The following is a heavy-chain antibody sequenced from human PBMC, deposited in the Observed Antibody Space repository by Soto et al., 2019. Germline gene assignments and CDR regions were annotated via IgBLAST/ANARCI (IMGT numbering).Heavy chain of an antibody. CDR1: GYTFTSYG. J-gene: IGHJ4*02. CDR2: ISAYNGNT. D-gene: IGHD1-26*01. CDR3: ARDRGSYALDY. Sequence: QVQLVQSGAEVKKPGASVKVSCKASGYTFTSYGISWVRQAPGQGLEWMGWISAYNGNTNYAQKLQGRVTMTTDTSTSTGYMELRSLRSEDTAVYYFARDRGSYALDYWGQGTLVTVSS. V-gene: IGHV1-18*01.